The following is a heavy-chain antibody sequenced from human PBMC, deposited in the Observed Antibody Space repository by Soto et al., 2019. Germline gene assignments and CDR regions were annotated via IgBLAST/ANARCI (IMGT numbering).Heavy chain of an antibody. CDR1: GFTFSSYA. Sequence: QVQLVESGGGVVQPGRSLRLSCAASGFTFSSYAMHWVRQAPGKGLEWVAVISYDGSNKYYADSVKGRFTISRDNSKNTLYLQMNSLRAEDTAVYYCARAYEGDYFDYGGQGTLVTVS. J-gene: IGHJ4*02. D-gene: IGHD3-16*01. V-gene: IGHV3-30-3*01. CDR3: ARAYEGDYFDY. CDR2: ISYDGSNK.